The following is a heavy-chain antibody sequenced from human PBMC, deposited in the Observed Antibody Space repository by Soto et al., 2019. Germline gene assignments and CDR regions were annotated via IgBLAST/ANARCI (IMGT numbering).Heavy chain of an antibody. CDR2: IIPIFGTA. Sequence: QVQLVQSGAEVKKPGSSVKVSCKASGGTFSSYAISWVRQAPGQGLEWMGGIIPIFGTANYAQKFQGRVTITADESTSTAYMELSSLRSEDTAVYYWASKGSGYDYTHGDYGMDVWGQGTTVTVSS. J-gene: IGHJ6*02. CDR1: GGTFSSYA. D-gene: IGHD5-12*01. CDR3: ASKGSGYDYTHGDYGMDV. V-gene: IGHV1-69*01.